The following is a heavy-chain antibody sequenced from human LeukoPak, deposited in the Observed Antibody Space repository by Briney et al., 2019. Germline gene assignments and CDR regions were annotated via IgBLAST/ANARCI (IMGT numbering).Heavy chain of an antibody. CDR1: GFTFSSYS. CDR2: INSDSSLM. Sequence: GGSLRLSCAASGFTFSSYSMNWVRQAPGKGLEWVSSINSDSSLMYYAESVKGRFTISRDNAKNSLYLQMNSLRAEDTAVYYCARSRLNDYWGQGTLVTVSS. J-gene: IGHJ4*02. D-gene: IGHD3-22*01. CDR3: ARSRLNDY. V-gene: IGHV3-21*01.